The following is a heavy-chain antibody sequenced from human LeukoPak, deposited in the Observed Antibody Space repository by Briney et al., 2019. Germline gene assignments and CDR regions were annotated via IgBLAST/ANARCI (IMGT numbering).Heavy chain of an antibody. J-gene: IGHJ5*02. CDR2: IYYSGST. CDR1: GGSLSTHY. D-gene: IGHD3-22*01. Sequence: PSETLSLTCTVSGGSLSTHYWSWIRQPPGKGLEWMGYIYYSGSTNYNPSLKSRVTISVDTSKNQFSLKLSSVTAADTAVYYCARASGGYYNNWFDPWGQGTLVTVSS. V-gene: IGHV4-59*11. CDR3: ARASGGYYNNWFDP.